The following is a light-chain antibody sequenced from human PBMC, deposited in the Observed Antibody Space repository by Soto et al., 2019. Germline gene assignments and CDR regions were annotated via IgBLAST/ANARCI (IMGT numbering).Light chain of an antibody. CDR1: SSDVGAYNS. V-gene: IGLV2-23*01. CDR3: CSSAPESTYV. Sequence: QSVLAQPASVSGSPGQSVTISCTGTSSDVGAYNSVSWYPQHPDKAPQLMIYKGTQRPSGVSNRFSGSTSGNAASLTISGLQAGDEADYFCCSSAPESTYVFGTGTRSPS. J-gene: IGLJ1*01. CDR2: KGT.